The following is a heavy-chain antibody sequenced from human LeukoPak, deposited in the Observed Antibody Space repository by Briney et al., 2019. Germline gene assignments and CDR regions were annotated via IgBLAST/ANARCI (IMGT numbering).Heavy chain of an antibody. CDR2: ISYDGSNK. V-gene: IGHV3-30-3*01. CDR3: AREHFNYFDY. J-gene: IGHJ4*02. CDR1: GFTFSSYA. D-gene: IGHD3-3*02. Sequence: GGSLRLSCAASGFTFSSYAMHWVRQAPGKGLEWVAVISYDGSNKYYADSVKGRFTISRDNSKNTLYLQMNSLRAEDTAVYYCAREHFNYFDYWAREPWSPSPQ.